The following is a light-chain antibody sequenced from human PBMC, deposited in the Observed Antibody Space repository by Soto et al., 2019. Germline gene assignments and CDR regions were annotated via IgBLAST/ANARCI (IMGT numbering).Light chain of an antibody. CDR2: GNS. V-gene: IGLV1-40*01. CDR3: QSYDSSLSGYV. CDR1: SSNIGAGYD. J-gene: IGLJ1*01. Sequence: QSVLTQPPSVSGAPGQRVTISCTGSSSNIGAGYDVHWYQQLPGTAPKLLIYGNSNRPSGVPDRFSGSKPGTSASLAIIGFQAEDEADYYCQSYDSSLSGYVFGTGTKVTVL.